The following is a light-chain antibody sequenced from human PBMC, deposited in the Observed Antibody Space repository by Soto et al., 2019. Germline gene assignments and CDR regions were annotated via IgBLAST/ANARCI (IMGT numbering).Light chain of an antibody. V-gene: IGLV2-23*01. Sequence: QSALTQPASVSGSPGQSITISCTGTSSDVGSYNLVSWYQQLPGKAPKLMIYEGTKRPSGISNRFSGSKSGNTASLTSSGLQSEDEADYYCCSYAGSSTSVLFGGGTKLTVL. J-gene: IGLJ2*01. CDR3: CSYAGSSTSVL. CDR2: EGT. CDR1: SSDVGSYNL.